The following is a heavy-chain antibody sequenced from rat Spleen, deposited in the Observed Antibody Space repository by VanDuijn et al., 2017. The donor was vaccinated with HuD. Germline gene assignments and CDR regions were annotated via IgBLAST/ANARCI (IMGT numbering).Heavy chain of an antibody. CDR2: ISNSGST. Sequence: EVQLQESGPGLVKPSQSLSLTCSVTGYSITSNYWGWTRKFPGNKMDWIGHISNSGSTSNNPSLKSRISITKDTSKNQFFLQLNSVTTEDTATYYCARQSSDTYYRYKAFDYWGQGVMVTVSS. CDR1: GYSITSNY. D-gene: IGHD1-9*01. CDR3: ARQSSDTYYRYKAFDY. V-gene: IGHV3-1*01. J-gene: IGHJ2*01.